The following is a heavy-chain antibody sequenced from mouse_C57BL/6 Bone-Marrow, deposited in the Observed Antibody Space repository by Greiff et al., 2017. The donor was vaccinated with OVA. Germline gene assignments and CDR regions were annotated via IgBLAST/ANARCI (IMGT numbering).Heavy chain of an antibody. V-gene: IGHV1-15*01. Sequence: QVQLQQSGAELVRPGASVTLSCKASGYTFTDYVMHWVKQTPVHGLEWIGAIDPETGGTAYNQKFKGKAILTADKSSSTAYMALRSLTSEDSAVYYCTRRGPYDYPFAYWGQGTLVSVSA. J-gene: IGHJ3*01. CDR2: IDPETGGT. CDR1: GYTFTDYV. CDR3: TRRGPYDYPFAY. D-gene: IGHD2-4*01.